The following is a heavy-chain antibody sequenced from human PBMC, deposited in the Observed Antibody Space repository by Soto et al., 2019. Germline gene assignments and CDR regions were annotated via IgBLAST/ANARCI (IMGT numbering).Heavy chain of an antibody. CDR2: INPNSGGT. CDR1: GYTFTGYY. D-gene: IGHD5-12*01. V-gene: IGHV1-2*02. CDR3: ARRDPRATPGAFDI. Sequence: SVKVSCKASGYTFTGYYMHWVRQAPGQGLEWMGWINPNSGGTNYAQKFQGRVTMTKNTVYLQMSSLKASDTAMYYCARRDPRATPGAFDIWGQGTMVTVSS. J-gene: IGHJ3*02.